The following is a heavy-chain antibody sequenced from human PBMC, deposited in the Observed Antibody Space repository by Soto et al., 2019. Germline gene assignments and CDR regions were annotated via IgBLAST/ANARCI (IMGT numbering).Heavy chain of an antibody. CDR2: ISCLGDEK. J-gene: IGHJ4*02. CDR1: GFTFASYG. V-gene: IGHV3-30*18. CDR3: AKSPRPPAMPKIFGVVGRGENY. D-gene: IGHD3-3*01. Sequence: QGRLVESGGGVAQPGRSLSLSCAASGFTFASYGMNWVRQAPGKGLEWVAAISCLGDEKFYADSVRGRFTISRYNSENKMNLQMNRLSADDTAYYYCAKSPRPPAMPKIFGVVGRGENYWGQGTVVIVSS.